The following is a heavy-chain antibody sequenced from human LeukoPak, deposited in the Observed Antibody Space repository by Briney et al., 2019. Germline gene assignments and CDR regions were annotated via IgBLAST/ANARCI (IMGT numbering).Heavy chain of an antibody. V-gene: IGHV4-61*02. CDR3: ARIAATRHYYMDV. D-gene: IGHD6-13*01. CDR2: IYTSGST. J-gene: IGHJ6*03. Sequence: SETLSLTCTVSGGSISSGSYYWSWIRQPAGKGLEWIGRIYTSGSTNYNPSLKSRVTISVDTSKNQFSLKLSSVTAVDTAVYYCARIAATRHYYMDVWGKGTTVTVSS. CDR1: GGSISSGSYY.